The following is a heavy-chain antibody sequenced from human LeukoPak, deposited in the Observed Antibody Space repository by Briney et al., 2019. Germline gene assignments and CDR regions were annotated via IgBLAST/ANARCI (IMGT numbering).Heavy chain of an antibody. D-gene: IGHD2-21*02. CDR3: ARARGDSYYYYYMDV. J-gene: IGHJ6*03. Sequence: GGSPRLSCVASGFTFSSYDMNWVRQAPGKGLEWVSYITTSGSTKYYADSVKGRVTISRDNAKNSLDLQMNSLRAEDTAVYYCARARGDSYYYYYMDVWGKGTTVTVSS. CDR1: GFTFSSYD. V-gene: IGHV3-48*03. CDR2: ITTSGSTK.